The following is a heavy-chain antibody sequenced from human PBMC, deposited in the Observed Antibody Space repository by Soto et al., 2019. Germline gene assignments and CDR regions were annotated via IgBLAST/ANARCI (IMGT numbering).Heavy chain of an antibody. CDR3: ARVEVRYSSSWTIDY. Sequence: SETLSLTCTVSGGSISSYYWSWIRQPPGKGLEWVGYIYYSGSTNYNPSLKSRVTISVDTSKNQFSLKLSSVTAADTAVYYCARVEVRYSSSWTIDYWGQGTLVTVSS. J-gene: IGHJ4*02. CDR2: IYYSGST. D-gene: IGHD6-13*01. V-gene: IGHV4-59*01. CDR1: GGSISSYY.